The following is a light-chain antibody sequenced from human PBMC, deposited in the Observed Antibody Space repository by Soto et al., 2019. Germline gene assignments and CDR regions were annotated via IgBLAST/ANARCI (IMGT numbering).Light chain of an antibody. CDR2: AAS. V-gene: IGKV1-17*01. CDR1: QDIGND. CDR3: IQHSTYPWT. J-gene: IGKJ1*01. Sequence: DIQMTQSPSFLSASVGDRVTITCRASQDIGNDLGWYQQKPGKAPKRLIYAASSLQSWVPSRFSGSRSGTEFTLTFSSMQPEDFATYCCIQHSTYPWTFGQGTKVAIK.